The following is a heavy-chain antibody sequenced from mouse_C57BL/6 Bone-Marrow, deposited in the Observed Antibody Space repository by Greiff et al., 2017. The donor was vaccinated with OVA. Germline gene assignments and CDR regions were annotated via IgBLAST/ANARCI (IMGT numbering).Heavy chain of an antibody. CDR1: GYTFTSYW. V-gene: IGHV1-50*01. CDR2: IDPSDSYT. Sequence: VQLQQPGAELVKPGASVKLSCKASGYTFTSYWMQWVKQRPGQGLEWIGEIDPSDSYTNYNQKFKGKATLTVDTSSSTAYMQLSSLTSEDSAVYYCARYYSNSYAMDYWGQGTSVTVSS. CDR3: ARYYSNSYAMDY. J-gene: IGHJ4*01. D-gene: IGHD2-5*01.